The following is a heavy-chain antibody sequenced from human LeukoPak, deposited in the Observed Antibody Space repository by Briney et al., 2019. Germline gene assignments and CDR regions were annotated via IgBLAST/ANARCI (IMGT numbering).Heavy chain of an antibody. J-gene: IGHJ4*02. CDR3: ASSTYYCDSSGYYRTPFDY. D-gene: IGHD3-22*01. V-gene: IGHV4-4*09. Sequence: SETLSLTCTVSGGSISSYYWSWIRQPPGKGLEWIGYIYTSGSTNYTPSLKSRVTISVDTSKNQFSLKLSSVTAADTAVYYCASSTYYCDSSGYYRTPFDYWGQGTLVTVSS. CDR2: IYTSGST. CDR1: GGSISSYY.